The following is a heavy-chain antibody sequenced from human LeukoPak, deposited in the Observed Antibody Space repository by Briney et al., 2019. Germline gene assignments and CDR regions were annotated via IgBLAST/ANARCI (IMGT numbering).Heavy chain of an antibody. D-gene: IGHD2-2*02. CDR3: ARGRGNRVVPAAIVDY. CDR2: ISAYNGNT. CDR1: GYTFTSYG. Sequence: GASVKVSCKASGYTFTSYGISWVRQAPGQGLEWMGWISAYNGNTNYAQKLQGRVTMTTDTSTRTAYMELRSLRYDDTAVYYCARGRGNRVVPAAIVDYWGQGTLVTVSS. V-gene: IGHV1-18*01. J-gene: IGHJ4*02.